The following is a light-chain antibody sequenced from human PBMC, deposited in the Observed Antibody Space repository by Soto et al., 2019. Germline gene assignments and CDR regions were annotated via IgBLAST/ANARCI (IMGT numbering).Light chain of an antibody. CDR3: QQSYSTPQT. CDR1: QSISSY. V-gene: IGKV1-39*01. J-gene: IGKJ1*01. CDR2: DAS. Sequence: DIQMTQSPSSLSASVGDRVTITCRASQSISSYLNWYQQKPGKAPKLLIYDASSLQSGVPSRFSGSGSGTDFTLTISSLQPEDFATYYCQQSYSTPQTCGQGTKVEIK.